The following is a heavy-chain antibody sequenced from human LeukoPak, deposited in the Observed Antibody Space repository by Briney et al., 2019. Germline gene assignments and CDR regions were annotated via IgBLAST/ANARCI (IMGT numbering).Heavy chain of an antibody. D-gene: IGHD2-2*01. CDR1: GGSISSYY. Sequence: PSETLSLTCTVSGGSISSYYWSWIRQPPGKGLEWIGEINHSGSTNYNPSLKSRVTISVDTSKNQFSLKLSSVTAADTAVYYCARGFLGYCSSTSCHRPYYFDYWGQGTLVTVSS. J-gene: IGHJ4*02. CDR3: ARGFLGYCSSTSCHRPYYFDY. CDR2: INHSGST. V-gene: IGHV4-34*01.